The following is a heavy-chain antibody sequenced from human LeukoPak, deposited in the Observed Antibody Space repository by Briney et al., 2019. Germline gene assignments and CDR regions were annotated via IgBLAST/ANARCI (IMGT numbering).Heavy chain of an antibody. J-gene: IGHJ4*02. CDR2: IYSGGST. CDR1: GFTFSSYS. D-gene: IGHD3-22*01. CDR3: ARYYYDSSGYPYYFDY. Sequence: PGGSLRLSCAASGFTFSSYSMNWVRQAPGKGLEWVSVIYSGGSTYYADSVKGRFTISRDNSKNTLYLQMNSLRAEDTAVYYCARYYYDSSGYPYYFDYWGQGTLVTVSS. V-gene: IGHV3-53*01.